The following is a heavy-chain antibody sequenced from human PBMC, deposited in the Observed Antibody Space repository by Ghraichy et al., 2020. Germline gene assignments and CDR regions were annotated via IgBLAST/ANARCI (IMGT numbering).Heavy chain of an antibody. V-gene: IGHV4-34*01. CDR3: ARLYCSSTSCPSGGWFDP. J-gene: IGHJ5*02. CDR1: GGSFSGYY. D-gene: IGHD2-2*01. CDR2: INHSGST. Sequence: SETLSLTCAVYGGSFSGYYWSWIRQPPGKGLEWIGEINHSGSTNYNPSLKSRVTISVDTSKNQFSLKLSSVTAADTAVYYCARLYCSSTSCPSGGWFDPWGQGTLVTVSS.